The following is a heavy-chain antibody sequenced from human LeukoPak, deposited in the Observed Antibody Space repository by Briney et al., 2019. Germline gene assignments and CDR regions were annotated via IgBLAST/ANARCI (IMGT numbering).Heavy chain of an antibody. Sequence: PGGSLRLSCVASGFTFSSYEMNWVRQAPGKGLEWVSYISSSGSTIYYADSVKGRSTISRDNSKNTLYLQMNSLRAEDTAVYYCANILSDYGGPPGDYWGQGTLVTVSS. J-gene: IGHJ4*02. CDR1: GFTFSSYE. V-gene: IGHV3-48*03. D-gene: IGHD4-23*01. CDR2: ISSSGSTI. CDR3: ANILSDYGGPPGDY.